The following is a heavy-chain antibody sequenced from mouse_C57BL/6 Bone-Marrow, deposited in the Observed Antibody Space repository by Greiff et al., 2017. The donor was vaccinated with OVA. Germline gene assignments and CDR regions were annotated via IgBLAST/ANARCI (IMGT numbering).Heavy chain of an antibody. J-gene: IGHJ1*03. V-gene: IGHV1-59*01. Sequence: QVQLQQPGAELVRPGTSVKLSCKASGYTFTSYWMHWVKQRPGQGLEWIGVIDPSDSSTNYTQQFKGKATLTVDTSSRTAYSQRSSLTSEDSAVYYCAPIYSDVWGTGTTVTVSS. CDR3: APIYSDV. CDR2: IDPSDSST. D-gene: IGHD1-1*01. CDR1: GYTFTSYW.